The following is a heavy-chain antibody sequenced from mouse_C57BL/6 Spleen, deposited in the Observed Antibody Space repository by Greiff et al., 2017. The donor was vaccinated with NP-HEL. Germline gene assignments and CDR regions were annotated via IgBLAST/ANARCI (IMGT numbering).Heavy chain of an antibody. CDR1: GYSITSGYY. J-gene: IGHJ4*01. CDR2: ISYDGSN. V-gene: IGHV3-6*01. Sequence: ESGPGLVKPSQSLSLTCSVTGYSITSGYYWNWIRQFPGNKLEWMCYISYDGSNNYNPSLKNRISITRYTSKNQFFLKLNSMTTEDTARYYSARDQGTTLVAPYSIDYWGQGTSVTVSS. D-gene: IGHD1-1*01. CDR3: ARDQGTTLVAPYSIDY.